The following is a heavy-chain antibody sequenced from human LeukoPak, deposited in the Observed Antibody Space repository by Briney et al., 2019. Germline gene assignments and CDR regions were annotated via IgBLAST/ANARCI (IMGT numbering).Heavy chain of an antibody. CDR2: ISRSGGST. J-gene: IGHJ4*02. CDR1: GFTFSSYA. CDR3: AKGTSTSWNFDY. Sequence: GGSLRLSCAASGFTFSSYAMSWVRQAPGKGLEWVSAISRSGGSTYYADSVKGRFTISRDNSKNTLYLQMNSLSAEDTAVYYCAKGTSTSWNFDYWGQGTLVTVSS. D-gene: IGHD6-13*01. V-gene: IGHV3-23*01.